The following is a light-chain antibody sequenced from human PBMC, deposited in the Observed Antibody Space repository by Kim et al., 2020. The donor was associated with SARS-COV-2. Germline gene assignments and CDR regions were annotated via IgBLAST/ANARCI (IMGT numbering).Light chain of an antibody. CDR1: NIGSKN. J-gene: IGLJ2*01. CDR3: QLWDSSADVV. Sequence: SYELTQPLSVSVALVQTARITCGGDNIGSKNVHWYQQKPGQAPVLVIYRDSNRPSGIPDRFSGSNSGNTATLTISRAQAGDETNYYCQLWDSSADVVFGGGTQLTVL. V-gene: IGLV3-9*01. CDR2: RDS.